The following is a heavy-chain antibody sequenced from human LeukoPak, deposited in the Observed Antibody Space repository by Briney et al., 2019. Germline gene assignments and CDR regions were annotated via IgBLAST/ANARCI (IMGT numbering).Heavy chain of an antibody. CDR1: GFTFSSYW. CDR2: IKEDGSEK. D-gene: IGHD2-2*01. J-gene: IGHJ4*02. CDR3: VRMVYCSSTSCQG. Sequence: GGSLRLSCAGSGFTFSSYWMSWVRQAPGKGLEWLANIKEDGSEKYYVDSVKGRFTISRDNARNSLYLQMNSLRAEDTAMYYCVRMVYCSSTSCQGWGQGTLVTVSS. V-gene: IGHV3-7*01.